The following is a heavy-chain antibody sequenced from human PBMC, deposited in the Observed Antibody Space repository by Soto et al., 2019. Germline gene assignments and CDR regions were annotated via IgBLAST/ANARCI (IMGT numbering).Heavy chain of an antibody. CDR3: AKDRALWFGVCDI. CDR2: ISWNSGNI. CDR1: GFTFDDYA. D-gene: IGHD3-10*01. J-gene: IGHJ3*02. V-gene: IGHV3-9*01. Sequence: EVQLVESGGGLVQPGGSLRLSCTASGFTFDDYAMQWVRQTPGKGLEWVSTISWNSGNIAYADSVKGRFTISRDNAKNSLYLQMNSLRAEDTALYYCAKDRALWFGVCDIWGQGTMVTVSS.